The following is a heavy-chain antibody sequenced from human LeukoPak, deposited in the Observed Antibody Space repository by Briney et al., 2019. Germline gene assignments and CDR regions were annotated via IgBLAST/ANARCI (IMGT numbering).Heavy chain of an antibody. D-gene: IGHD6-19*01. Sequence: GGSLRLSCVASGFTFSNYAMTWVRQAPGKGLAWVSAISGSGVGTYYADSVKGRFTISRDNSKNTLSLQMNGLRAEDTAVYYCAKDSQGIAVAGDYFDYWGQGTLVTVSS. CDR2: ISGSGVGT. V-gene: IGHV3-23*01. CDR3: AKDSQGIAVAGDYFDY. J-gene: IGHJ4*02. CDR1: GFTFSNYA.